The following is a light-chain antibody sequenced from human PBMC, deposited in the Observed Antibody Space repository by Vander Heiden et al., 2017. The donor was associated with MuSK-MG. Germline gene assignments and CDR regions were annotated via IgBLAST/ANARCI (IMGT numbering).Light chain of an antibody. CDR1: SSNIGAGYA. CDR3: QYSDISRSGVV. CDR2: CNI. J-gene: IGLJ3*02. Sequence: QSVLTQPPSVSGAPGQRVTISCTGSSSNIGAGYAVHWYQQHPGTAPKRLIFCNINRPSGVPDRFSGYKAGTYASLKTTGLQAEEEADDYCQYSDISRSGVVFGGGTKLTVL. V-gene: IGLV1-40*01.